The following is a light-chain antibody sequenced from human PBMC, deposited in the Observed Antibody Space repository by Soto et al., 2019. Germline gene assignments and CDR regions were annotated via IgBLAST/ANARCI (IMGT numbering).Light chain of an antibody. CDR1: QSVSSSY. J-gene: IGKJ1*01. V-gene: IGKV3-20*01. Sequence: IVLTQPPGTLPLSPGEGATLSCRASQSVSSSYLAWYQQQPGQAPSLLIYDASSRATGIPDRFSGSGSGTDFTLTISRLEPEDFAVYYCQQYGSSRTFGQGTKVEIK. CDR3: QQYGSSRT. CDR2: DAS.